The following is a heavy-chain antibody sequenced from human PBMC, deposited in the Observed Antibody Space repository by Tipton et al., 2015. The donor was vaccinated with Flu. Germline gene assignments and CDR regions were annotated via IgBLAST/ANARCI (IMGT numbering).Heavy chain of an antibody. Sequence: TLSLTCTVSGASISSSTYYWAWIRQPPGKGLEWIGAIYYTENTLYNPSLKSRVTMSVDTSKNQFSLKVFSVTAADTAVYYCARRHYSNYVSDPKNWFDPWGQGILVTVSS. V-gene: IGHV4-39*07. D-gene: IGHD4-11*01. CDR3: ARRHYSNYVSDPKNWFDP. J-gene: IGHJ5*02. CDR2: IYYTENT. CDR1: GASISSSTYY.